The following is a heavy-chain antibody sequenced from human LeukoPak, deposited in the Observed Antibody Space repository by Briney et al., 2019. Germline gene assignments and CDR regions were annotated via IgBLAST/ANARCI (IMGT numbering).Heavy chain of an antibody. CDR1: GYTFTNYY. CDR3: ALGLSYPYFDY. V-gene: IGHV1-2*02. D-gene: IGHD1-26*01. CDR2: INPNSGGT. J-gene: IGHJ4*02. Sequence: ASVKVSCKASGYTFTNYYMHWVRQAPGQGLEWMGWINPNSGGTNYAQKSQGRVTMTRDTSISTAYMGLSRLRSDDTAVIYCALGLSYPYFDYWGQGTLVTVSS.